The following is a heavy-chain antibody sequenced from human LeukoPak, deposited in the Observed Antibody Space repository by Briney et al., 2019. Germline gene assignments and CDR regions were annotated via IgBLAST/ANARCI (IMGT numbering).Heavy chain of an antibody. D-gene: IGHD6-13*01. CDR3: AKDSIAAAGNFDY. J-gene: IGHJ4*02. CDR1: GFTFSSYG. CDR2: IRYDGSNK. Sequence: GGSLRFSCAASGFTFSSYGMHWVRQAPGKGLEWVAFIRYDGSNKYYADSVKGRFTISRDNSKNTLYLQMNSLRAEDTAVYYCAKDSIAAAGNFDYWGQGTLVTVSS. V-gene: IGHV3-30*02.